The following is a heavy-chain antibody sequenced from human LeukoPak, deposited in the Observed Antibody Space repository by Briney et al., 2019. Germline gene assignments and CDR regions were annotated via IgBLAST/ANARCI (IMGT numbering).Heavy chain of an antibody. V-gene: IGHV1-69*13. J-gene: IGHJ6*03. Sequence: ASVKVPCKASGGTFSSYAISWVRQAPGQGLEWMGGIIPIFGTANYAQKFEGRVTITADESTSTAYMELSSLRSEDTAVYYCARGMAAAETRARNYYMDVWGEGTTVTVSS. D-gene: IGHD6-13*01. CDR2: IIPIFGTA. CDR3: ARGMAAAETRARNYYMDV. CDR1: GGTFSSYA.